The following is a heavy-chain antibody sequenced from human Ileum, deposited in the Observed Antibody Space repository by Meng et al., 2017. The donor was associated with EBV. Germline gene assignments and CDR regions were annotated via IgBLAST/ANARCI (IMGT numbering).Heavy chain of an antibody. J-gene: IGHJ4*02. D-gene: IGHD6-19*01. CDR2: ISGYNGNA. CDR3: ARIAGSGWNFDY. V-gene: IGHV1-18*01. CDR1: GYTFTSYG. Sequence: HVQLVQSGTKVKNAGASVKVSCKPSGYTFTSYGITWVRQAPGQGLEWMGWISGYNGNANYAQKLQGRVTMTTDTSTSTVYMELRSLRSEDTAVYYCARIAGSGWNFDYWGQGTLVTVS.